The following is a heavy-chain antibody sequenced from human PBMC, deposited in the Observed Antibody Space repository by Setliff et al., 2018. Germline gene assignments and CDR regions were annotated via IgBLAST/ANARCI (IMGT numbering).Heavy chain of an antibody. CDR2: ISGRDSST. CDR1: GFIFTKYA. V-gene: IGHV3-23*01. J-gene: IGHJ5*02. D-gene: IGHD2-8*02. CDR3: ARDFSTGSSS. Sequence: LRLSCAASGFIFTKYAMSWVRLAPGKGLEWVSAISGRDSSTYYADSVKGRFTISRDDSKNTLYLQMNSLRAEDTGIYYCARDFSTGSSSWGQGTLVTVSS.